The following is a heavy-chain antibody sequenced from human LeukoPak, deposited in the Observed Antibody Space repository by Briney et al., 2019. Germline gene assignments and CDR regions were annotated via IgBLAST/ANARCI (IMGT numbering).Heavy chain of an antibody. CDR1: GHTFTGYY. D-gene: IGHD6-19*01. CDR2: INAGNGNT. J-gene: IGHJ4*02. V-gene: IGHV1/OR15-3*02. CDR3: ARERHSVAGLTLYFDY. Sequence: GASVKVSCKASGHTFTGYYMHWVRQAPGQRLEWMGWINAGNGNTKYSQKFQGRVTMTRDTSTSTVYMELSSLRSEDTAVYYCARERHSVAGLTLYFDYWGQGTLVTVSS.